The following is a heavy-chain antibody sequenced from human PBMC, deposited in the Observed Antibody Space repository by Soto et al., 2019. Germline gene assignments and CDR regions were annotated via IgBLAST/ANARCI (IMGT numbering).Heavy chain of an antibody. CDR1: GGSISSGDYY. Sequence: PSETLSLTCTVSGGSISSGDYYWSWIRQPPGKGLEWIGYIYFSGGTYYTPSLRGRVTMSVDTSKNQFSLKLTSVTAADTAVYYFARDRTAVAGFAYLDYWGPGTLVTVSS. CDR3: ARDRTAVAGFAYLDY. D-gene: IGHD6-19*01. CDR2: IYFSGGT. V-gene: IGHV4-30-4*01. J-gene: IGHJ4*02.